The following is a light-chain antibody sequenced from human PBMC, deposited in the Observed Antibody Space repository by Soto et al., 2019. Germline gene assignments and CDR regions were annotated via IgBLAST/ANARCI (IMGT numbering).Light chain of an antibody. CDR3: QQYYSYSWT. Sequence: AIRMTQSPSSLSASTGDRVTITCRASQGISSYLAWYQQKPGKAPKLLIYAASTLQSGVPSRFSGSGSGTDVTLTISCLQSEDFATYYCQQYYSYSWTFGQGTKVEIK. CDR2: AAS. V-gene: IGKV1-8*01. J-gene: IGKJ1*01. CDR1: QGISSY.